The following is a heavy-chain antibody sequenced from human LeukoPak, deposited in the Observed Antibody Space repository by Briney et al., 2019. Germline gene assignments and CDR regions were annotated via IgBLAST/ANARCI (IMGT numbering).Heavy chain of an antibody. CDR2: ISPDGGVT. D-gene: IGHD2-2*01. J-gene: IGHJ4*02. CDR1: GLTFTTYA. V-gene: IGHV3-64D*08. Sequence: GGSLRLSCSASGLTFTTYAMFWVRQAPGKGLEYVSSISPDGGVTYYADSVTGRFTISRDNSKDTLYLQMSSLRAEDTAVYYCVTRPPAGRYFDYWGQGTKVTVSS. CDR3: VTRPPAGRYFDY.